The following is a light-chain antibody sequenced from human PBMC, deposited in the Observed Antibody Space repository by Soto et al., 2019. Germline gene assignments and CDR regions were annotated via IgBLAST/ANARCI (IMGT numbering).Light chain of an antibody. CDR1: SSNIGAGYD. J-gene: IGLJ1*01. Sequence: QSVLTQPPSVSGAPGQRVTISCTWSSSNIGAGYDVHWYQQLPGTAPKLLIYGNSNRPSGVPDRFSGSKSGTSASLAITGLQAEDEADYYCQSYDSSLSGLVFGTGTKVTVL. V-gene: IGLV1-40*01. CDR2: GNS. CDR3: QSYDSSLSGLV.